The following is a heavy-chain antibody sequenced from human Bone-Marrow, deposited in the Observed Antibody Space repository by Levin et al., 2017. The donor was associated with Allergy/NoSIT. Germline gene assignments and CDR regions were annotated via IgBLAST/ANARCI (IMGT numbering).Heavy chain of an antibody. CDR2: ISAYEGNT. V-gene: IGHV1-18*01. J-gene: IGHJ4*02. CDR3: ARGDGDYGDYDPFDY. Sequence: ASVKVSCKASGYTFVNYGFSWVRQAPGQGLEWMGWISAYEGNTNYAQKFQGRVTMTTDTSTSTTYMELRSLRADDTAVYFCARGDGDYGDYDPFDYWGQGTLVTVSA. CDR1: GYTFVNYG. D-gene: IGHD4-17*01.